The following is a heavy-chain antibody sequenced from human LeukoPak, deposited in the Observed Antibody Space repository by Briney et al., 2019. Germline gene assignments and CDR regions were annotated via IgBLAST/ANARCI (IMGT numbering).Heavy chain of an antibody. Sequence: GRSLRLSCAASGFTFSSYAMHWVRQAPGKGLEWVAVISYDGSNKYYADSVKGRFTISRDNSKNTLYLQMNSLRAEDTAVYYCARNGGSGWLDAFDIWGQGTMVTVSS. J-gene: IGHJ3*02. D-gene: IGHD6-19*01. CDR1: GFTFSSYA. CDR2: ISYDGSNK. V-gene: IGHV3-30-3*01. CDR3: ARNGGSGWLDAFDI.